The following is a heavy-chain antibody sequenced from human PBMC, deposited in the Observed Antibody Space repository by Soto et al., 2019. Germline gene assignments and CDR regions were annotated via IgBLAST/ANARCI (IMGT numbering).Heavy chain of an antibody. D-gene: IGHD3-3*01. CDR2: ISYDGSNK. V-gene: IGHV3-30-3*01. CDR1: GFTFSSYA. J-gene: IGHJ5*02. CDR3: AREGNYDFWSVRRKNNWFDP. Sequence: GGSLRLSCAASGFTFSSYAMHWVRQAPGKGLEWVAVISYDGSNKYYADSVKGRFTISRDNSKNTLYLQMNSLRAEDTAVYYCAREGNYDFWSVRRKNNWFDPWGQGTLVTVSS.